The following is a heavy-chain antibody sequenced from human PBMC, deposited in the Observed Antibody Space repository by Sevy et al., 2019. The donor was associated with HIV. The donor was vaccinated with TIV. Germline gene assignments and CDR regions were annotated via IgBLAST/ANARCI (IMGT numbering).Heavy chain of an antibody. V-gene: IGHV4-59*01. CDR3: ARALTMVRGQLRADAFDI. D-gene: IGHD3-10*01. Sequence: LETLSLTCTVSGGSISSYYWSWIRQPPGKGLEWIGYIYYSGSTNYNPSLKSRVTISVDTSKNQFSLKLSSVTAADTAVYYCARALTMVRGQLRADAFDIWGQGTMVTVSS. CDR2: IYYSGST. CDR1: GGSISSYY. J-gene: IGHJ3*02.